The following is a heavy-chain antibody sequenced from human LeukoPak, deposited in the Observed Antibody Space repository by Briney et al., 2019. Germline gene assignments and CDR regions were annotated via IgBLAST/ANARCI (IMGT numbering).Heavy chain of an antibody. CDR1: EYSFTGNW. V-gene: IGHV5-51*01. J-gene: IGHJ4*02. CDR2: ISPVGSDT. CDR3: VNNHYGSASYLGY. D-gene: IGHD3-10*01. Sequence: LGESLKISGKGSEYSFTGNWSGWLGQMPGKGLEGFGIISPVGSDTRYSPSLQGLVTISADKSIATAYPQWSRLKASDTTMYYCVNNHYGSASYLGYWGQGTLVTVSS.